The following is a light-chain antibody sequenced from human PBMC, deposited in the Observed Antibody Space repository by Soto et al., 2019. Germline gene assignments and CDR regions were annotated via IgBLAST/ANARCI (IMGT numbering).Light chain of an antibody. CDR3: QQYNNWPART. CDR1: RRVSSNY. Sequence: EIVLTQSPGTLSLSPGERATLSCRASRRVSSNYLAWYQQKPGQAPRLLIYGASSRATGIPDRFSGSGSGTEFTLSISSLQSEDFAVYYCQQYNNWPARTFGQGTKVDIK. CDR2: GAS. J-gene: IGKJ1*01. V-gene: IGKV3-20*01.